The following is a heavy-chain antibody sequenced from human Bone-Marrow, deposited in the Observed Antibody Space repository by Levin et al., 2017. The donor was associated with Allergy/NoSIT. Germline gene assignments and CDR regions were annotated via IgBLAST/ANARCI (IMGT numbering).Heavy chain of an antibody. Sequence: GESLKISCAASGFTLSDYGMHWVRQAPGKGLEWVASIWYDGSNEYYADSVKGRFTISRDKSKNTLSLQMNSLRGEDTALYYCARDLDNDSRFYGGAMDVWGQGATVIVSS. CDR3: ARDLDNDSRFYGGAMDV. CDR1: GFTLSDYG. J-gene: IGHJ6*02. D-gene: IGHD3-22*01. V-gene: IGHV3-30*02. CDR2: IWYDGSNE.